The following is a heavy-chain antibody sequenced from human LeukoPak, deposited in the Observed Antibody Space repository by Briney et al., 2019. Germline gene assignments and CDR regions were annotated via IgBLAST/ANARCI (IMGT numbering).Heavy chain of an antibody. CDR3: ARVGITYYYDSSGYNDY. Sequence: GGSLRLSCAASGFTFSSYSMNWVGQAPGKGLEWVSAMSSSSSYIYYADSVKGRFTISRDNAKNSLYLQMNSLRAEDTAVYYCARVGITYYYDSSGYNDYWGQGTLVTVSS. D-gene: IGHD3-22*01. CDR1: GFTFSSYS. CDR2: MSSSSSYI. J-gene: IGHJ4*02. V-gene: IGHV3-21*01.